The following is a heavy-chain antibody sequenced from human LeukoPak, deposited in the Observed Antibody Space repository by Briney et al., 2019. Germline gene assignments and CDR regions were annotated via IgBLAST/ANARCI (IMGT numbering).Heavy chain of an antibody. D-gene: IGHD4-23*01. Sequence: GGSLRLSCAASGFTVSSNYMSWVRQAPGKGLEWVSVIYSGGSTYYADSVKGRFTISRGNSKNTLYLQMNSLRAEDTAVYYCAREPGVTQGNLWGQGTLVTVSS. V-gene: IGHV3-66*01. J-gene: IGHJ4*02. CDR1: GFTVSSNY. CDR2: IYSGGST. CDR3: AREPGVTQGNL.